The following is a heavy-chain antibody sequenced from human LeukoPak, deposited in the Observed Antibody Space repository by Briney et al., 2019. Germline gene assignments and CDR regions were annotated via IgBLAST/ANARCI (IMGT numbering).Heavy chain of an antibody. V-gene: IGHV3-23*01. CDR3: ANPIWGAFDV. D-gene: IGHD7-27*01. CDR1: GFTFSSYA. Sequence: PGGSLRFSCAASGFTFSSYAMSWVRQAPGKGLQWVSSITGSGTSTYYADSVKGRFTISRDNSKNTLYLQMNSLRAEDTAIYYCANPIWGAFDVWGQGTMVTVSS. CDR2: ITGSGTST. J-gene: IGHJ3*01.